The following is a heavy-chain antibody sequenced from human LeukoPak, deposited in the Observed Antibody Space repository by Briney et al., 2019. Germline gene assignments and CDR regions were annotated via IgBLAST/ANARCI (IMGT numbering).Heavy chain of an antibody. V-gene: IGHV3-30*02. CDR1: GFIFNTYV. Sequence: GGSLRLSCAASGFIFNTYVMHWVRQAPGKGLEWLAFIRYDGSNKNYADSVKGRFTISRDNGKNSLYLQMNSLRTEDTALYYCAKTYPSYSHYFDYWGQGTLVTVSS. D-gene: IGHD3-10*01. CDR3: AKTYPSYSHYFDY. CDR2: IRYDGSNK. J-gene: IGHJ4*02.